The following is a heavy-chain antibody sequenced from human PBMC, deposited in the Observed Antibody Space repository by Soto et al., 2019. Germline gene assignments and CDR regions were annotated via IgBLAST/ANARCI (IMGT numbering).Heavy chain of an antibody. V-gene: IGHV5-51*01. CDR2: IYPGDSDT. CDR3: ARHGITIFGVVIIPHGMDV. CDR1: GYSFTSYW. D-gene: IGHD3-3*01. Sequence: GESLKISCKGSGYSFTSYWIGWVRQMPGKGLEWMGIIYPGDSDTRYSPSFQGQVTISADKSISTAYLRWSSLKASDTAMYYCARHGITIFGVVIIPHGMDVWGQGTTVTVSS. J-gene: IGHJ6*02.